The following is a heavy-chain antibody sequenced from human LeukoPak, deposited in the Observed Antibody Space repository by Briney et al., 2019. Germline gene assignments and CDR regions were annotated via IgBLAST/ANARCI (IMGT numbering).Heavy chain of an antibody. CDR2: IYPSDSDT. V-gene: IGHV5-51*01. D-gene: IGHD2-2*01. Sequence: RGEALEISWKGSGYSFTTYWIGWVRQMPGKGLEWMGLIYPSDSDTRYSPSFQGQVTISADKSIGTPYLEWSSLKASDTAMYYCARGLGYCSSTSCYASWFDPWGQGTLVTVSS. CDR1: GYSFTTYW. CDR3: ARGLGYCSSTSCYASWFDP. J-gene: IGHJ5*02.